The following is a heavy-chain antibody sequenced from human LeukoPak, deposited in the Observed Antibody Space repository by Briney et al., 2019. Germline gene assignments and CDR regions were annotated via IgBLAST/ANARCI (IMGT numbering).Heavy chain of an antibody. CDR3: ARGSPYYYGSGSYNPYYFDY. D-gene: IGHD3-10*01. CDR2: INHSGST. Sequence: SETLSLTCAVYGGSFSGYYWSWIRQPPGKGLEWSGEINHSGSTNYNPSLKSRVTISVDTSKNQFSLKLSSVTAADTAVYYCARGSPYYYGSGSYNPYYFDYWGQGTLVTVSS. CDR1: GGSFSGYY. J-gene: IGHJ4*02. V-gene: IGHV4-34*01.